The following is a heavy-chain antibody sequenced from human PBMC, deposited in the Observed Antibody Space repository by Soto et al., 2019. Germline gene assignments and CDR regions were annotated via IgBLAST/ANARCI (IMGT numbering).Heavy chain of an antibody. CDR1: GYSFKNYA. CDR2: SNEGSGNT. J-gene: IGHJ4*02. D-gene: IGHD3-3*02. Sequence: QVQLVQSGPEVKRPGASVRISGRTAGYSFKNYAIHWVRQAPVKKLEWMGWSNEGSGNTRYSHKFQGSMSIARDTSACTSYLDLRSLTSEDTAVYFCARDDRTISGAVTLDYWGPGTLVTVSS. V-gene: IGHV1-3*01. CDR3: ARDDRTISGAVTLDY.